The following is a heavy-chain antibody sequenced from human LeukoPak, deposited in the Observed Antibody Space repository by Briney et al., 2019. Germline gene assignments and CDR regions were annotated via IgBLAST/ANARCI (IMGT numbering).Heavy chain of an antibody. V-gene: IGHV4-30-4*08. CDR1: GGSISSGDYY. D-gene: IGHD3-3*01. Sequence: PSQTLSLTCTVSGGSISSGDYYWSWIRQPPGKGLEWIGYIYYSGSTYYNPSLKSRVTISVDTSKNQFSLKLSSVTAADTAVYYCARYPHWSGYSAPGDAFDIWGQGTMVTVSS. CDR3: ARYPHWSGYSAPGDAFDI. J-gene: IGHJ3*02. CDR2: IYYSGST.